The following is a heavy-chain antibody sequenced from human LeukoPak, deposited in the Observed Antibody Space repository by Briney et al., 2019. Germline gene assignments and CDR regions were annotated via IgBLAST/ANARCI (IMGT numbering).Heavy chain of an antibody. CDR2: IYPGDSDT. D-gene: IGHD3-22*01. CDR1: GYSFTSYW. CDR3: ARRSSDYYDSSGYDFDY. J-gene: IGHJ4*02. Sequence: GESLQISCKGSGYSFTSYWIGWVRQMPGKGLEWMGIIYPGDSDTRYSPSFQGQVTISAYKSISTASLQWSSLKASEPAMYYCARRSSDYYDSSGYDFDYWGQGTLVTVSS. V-gene: IGHV5-51*01.